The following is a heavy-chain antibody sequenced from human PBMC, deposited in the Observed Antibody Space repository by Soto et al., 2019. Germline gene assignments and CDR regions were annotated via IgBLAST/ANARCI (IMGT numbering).Heavy chain of an antibody. D-gene: IGHD2-2*01. CDR2: IKSKNDGGTT. V-gene: IGHV3-15*01. CDR1: GFTDSSYA. Sequence: GGCLRLACAASGFTDSSYAMKWGRQAPREGVEGVGRIKSKNDGGTTDHAAPVKGRFTISSADSKNTLYLQMNSLKTEDTAVYYCSTGRTVVVPAVSSYYYYGMDVWGQGTTVHVSS. CDR3: STGRTVVVPAVSSYYYYGMDV. J-gene: IGHJ6*01.